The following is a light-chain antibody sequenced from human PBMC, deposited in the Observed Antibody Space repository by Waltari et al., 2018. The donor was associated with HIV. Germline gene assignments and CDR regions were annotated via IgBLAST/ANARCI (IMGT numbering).Light chain of an antibody. Sequence: NFMLTQPPSVSESPGKTVTISCTRSSGSIASNYVPWYQQRPGSSPTTVIYEDNQRPSGVPDRFSGSIDSSSNSASLTIAGLKTEDEADYYCQSYDSSNVVFGGGTKLTVL. J-gene: IGLJ2*01. V-gene: IGLV6-57*01. CDR2: EDN. CDR3: QSYDSSNVV. CDR1: SGSIASNY.